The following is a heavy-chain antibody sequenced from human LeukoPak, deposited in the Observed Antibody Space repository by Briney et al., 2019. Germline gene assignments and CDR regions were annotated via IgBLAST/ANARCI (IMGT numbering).Heavy chain of an antibody. Sequence: GESLKISCKGSGYTFTGYYMHWVRQAPGQGLEWMGWINPNSGGTNYAQKFQGRVTMTRDTSISTAYMELSRLRSDDTAVYYCARDSGGWFDPWGQGTLVTVSS. CDR2: INPNSGGT. V-gene: IGHV1-2*02. CDR3: ARDSGGWFDP. CDR1: GYTFTGYY. J-gene: IGHJ5*02. D-gene: IGHD2-8*02.